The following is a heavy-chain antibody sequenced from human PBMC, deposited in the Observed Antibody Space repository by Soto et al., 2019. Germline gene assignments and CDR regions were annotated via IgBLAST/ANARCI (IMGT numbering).Heavy chain of an antibody. CDR1: GLLVSNNY. V-gene: IGHV3-53*01. J-gene: IGHJ5*02. CDR3: ARGYSSFWSHDHWFDP. CDR2: MYSGGTT. D-gene: IGHD3-22*01. Sequence: GGSLRLSCAASGLLVSNNYMSWVRQAPGKGLEWVSIMYSGGTTYYADSVEGRFTMSRDDSKNMVYLQMNSLTAADTAVYYCARGYSSFWSHDHWFDPWGQGILVTVSS.